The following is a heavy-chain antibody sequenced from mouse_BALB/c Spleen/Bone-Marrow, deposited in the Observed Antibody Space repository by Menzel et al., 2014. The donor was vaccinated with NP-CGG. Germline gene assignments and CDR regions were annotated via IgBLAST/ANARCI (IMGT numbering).Heavy chain of an antibody. CDR3: ARLSYYGNLFV. CDR2: INPDSSTI. V-gene: IGHV4-1*02. CDR1: GFDFRRYW. Sequence: EVQLQQSGGGLVQPGGSLKLSCAASGFDFRRYWMSWVRQAPGKGLEWIGEINPDSSTINYTPSLKDKFIISRDNAKNTLYLQMTKVRSEDTALYYCARLSYYGNLFVWGAGTTVTVSS. D-gene: IGHD1-1*01. J-gene: IGHJ1*01.